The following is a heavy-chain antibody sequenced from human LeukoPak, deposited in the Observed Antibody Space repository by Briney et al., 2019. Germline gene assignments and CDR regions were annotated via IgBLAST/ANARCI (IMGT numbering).Heavy chain of an antibody. CDR3: ARDKVVGPTKFDS. V-gene: IGHV3-7*01. J-gene: IGHJ5*01. D-gene: IGHD1-26*01. Sequence: PGGSLRLSCVASGFTFSSYWMTWVRQAPGKGLEWVANIKTDGSQIYYVDSVKGRFTISRDNAKNSVYLHMNSLRAEDTAVYYCARDKVVGPTKFDSWGQGTLVTVSS. CDR2: IKTDGSQI. CDR1: GFTFSSYW.